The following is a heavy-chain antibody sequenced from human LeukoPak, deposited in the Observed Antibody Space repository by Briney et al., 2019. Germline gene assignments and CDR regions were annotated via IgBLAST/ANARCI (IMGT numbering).Heavy chain of an antibody. CDR3: ATYYDSSGYYYVGYFDY. Sequence: ASVKVSCKASGYTFTSYGISWVRQAPGQGLEWMGWISAYNGNTNYAQKFQGRVTMTEDTSTDTAYMELSSLRSEDTAVYYCATYYDSSGYYYVGYFDYWGQGTLVTVSS. D-gene: IGHD3-22*01. CDR2: ISAYNGNT. V-gene: IGHV1-18*01. CDR1: GYTFTSYG. J-gene: IGHJ4*02.